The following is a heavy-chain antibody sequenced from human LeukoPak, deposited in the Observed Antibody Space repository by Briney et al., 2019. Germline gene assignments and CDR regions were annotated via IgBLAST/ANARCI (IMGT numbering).Heavy chain of an antibody. Sequence: ASVKVSCKASGYTFPDYYIHWVRQAPGQGLEWMGWINPKRGATKYAQKFQGRVTMTRDTAISTAYMELSSLTSDDTAVYSCARDAATSGTSWFDPWGQGTLVTVSS. J-gene: IGHJ5*02. CDR3: ARDAATSGTSWFDP. CDR2: INPKRGAT. V-gene: IGHV1-2*02. CDR1: GYTFPDYY. D-gene: IGHD6-13*01.